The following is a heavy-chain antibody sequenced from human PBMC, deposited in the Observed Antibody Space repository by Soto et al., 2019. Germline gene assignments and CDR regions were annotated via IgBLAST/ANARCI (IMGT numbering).Heavy chain of an antibody. J-gene: IGHJ5*02. CDR1: GGSLGSYY. V-gene: IGHV4-59*01. CDR2: IYDSGTT. CDR3: ARGAMFWFDP. Sequence: QVQLQESGPGLVKPSETLSLTCSVAGGSLGSYYWGWIRQSPGKGLEGIAYIYDSGTTIYNPSLKSRATIAVDTSKNPFRLNLTSVTAADTAVYYCARGAMFWFDPWGQGTLVSVSS. D-gene: IGHD3-10*02.